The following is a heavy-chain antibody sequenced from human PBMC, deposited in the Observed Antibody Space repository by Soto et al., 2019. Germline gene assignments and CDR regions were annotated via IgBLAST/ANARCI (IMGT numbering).Heavy chain of an antibody. CDR2: ISGSGGST. V-gene: IGHV3-23*01. D-gene: IGHD3-22*01. CDR1: GFTFSSYA. CDR3: AKHPTYYYDSSGYSPAVSFDY. Sequence: GGSLRLSCTASGFTFSSYAMSWVRQAPGKGLECVSTISGSGGSTYSADSVKGRFTISRDNSKNTLYLQMNSLRAEDTALYYCAKHPTYYYDSSGYSPAVSFDYWGQGTLVTVSS. J-gene: IGHJ4*02.